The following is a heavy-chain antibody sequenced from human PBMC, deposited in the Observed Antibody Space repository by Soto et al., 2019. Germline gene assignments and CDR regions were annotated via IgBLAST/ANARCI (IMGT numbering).Heavy chain of an antibody. CDR3: ATRPLLPGAP. CDR2: IYSSGST. J-gene: IGHJ3*01. Sequence: EVQLVESGGGLIQPGGSLRLSCAASGFTFTGNDMNWVRQAPGKGLEWVSLIYSSGSTYYADSVKGRFTISRDNSKNTLYLQISSLRAEDTAVYYCATRPLLPGAPWGQGTMVTVSS. D-gene: IGHD3-22*01. CDR1: GFTFTGND. V-gene: IGHV3-53*01.